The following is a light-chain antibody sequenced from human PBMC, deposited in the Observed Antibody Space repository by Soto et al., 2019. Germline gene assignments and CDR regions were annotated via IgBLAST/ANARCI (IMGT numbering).Light chain of an antibody. Sequence: AIQLTHSPSSLSASVEDKVPITCRASQDIRGALAWYQQKPGKAPKLLIYDVSSLESGVPSRFSGSGSGTDFTLTISSLQPEDFATYYCQQFNTYPITFGQGTRLEIK. CDR3: QQFNTYPIT. J-gene: IGKJ5*01. V-gene: IGKV1-13*02. CDR1: QDIRGA. CDR2: DVS.